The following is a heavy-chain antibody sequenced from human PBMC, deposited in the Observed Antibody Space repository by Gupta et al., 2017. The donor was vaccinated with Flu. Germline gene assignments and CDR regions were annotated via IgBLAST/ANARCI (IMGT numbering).Heavy chain of an antibody. CDR1: AFSIFSGHY. CDR2: VYHSGAT. V-gene: IGHV4-38-2*02. Sequence: QVQLQESGPGLVKPSETLSLTCTVSAFSIFSGHYWGWIRQSPVKGLEWIGSVYHSGATYYSSSRKGRVTILVDTSTSQVYLKLTYLNAVDTATYYCARGETSSHYEGVFDVWSQGTLVTVSS. J-gene: IGHJ3*01. D-gene: IGHD3-3*01. CDR3: ARGETSSHYEGVFDV.